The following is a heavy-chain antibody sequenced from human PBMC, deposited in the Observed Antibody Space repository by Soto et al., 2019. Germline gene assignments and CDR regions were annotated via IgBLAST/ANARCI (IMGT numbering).Heavy chain of an antibody. Sequence: QVQVVQSGVEVRRHGSSVKVSCKASGDTFKNCVISWVRQAPGQGLEWMGGIIPLFGTTDFAQRFQGRLTITTDESTTTAYMELSRLGSEDTATYYCAAELGFGKLSVVWGQGTTVIVSS. V-gene: IGHV1-69*01. CDR3: AAELGFGKLSVV. J-gene: IGHJ6*02. CDR2: IIPLFGTT. CDR1: GDTFKNCV. D-gene: IGHD3-10*01.